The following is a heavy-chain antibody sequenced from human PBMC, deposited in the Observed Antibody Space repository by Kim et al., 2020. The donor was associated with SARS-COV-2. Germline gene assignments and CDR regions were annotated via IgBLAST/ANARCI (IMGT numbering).Heavy chain of an antibody. J-gene: IGHJ4*02. V-gene: IGHV1-69*01. CDR3: ARGYYDFWSGYSTGYFDY. Sequence: QGRVTITADESTSTAYMELSSLRSEDTAVYYCARGYYDFWSGYSTGYFDYWGQGTLVTVSS. D-gene: IGHD3-3*01.